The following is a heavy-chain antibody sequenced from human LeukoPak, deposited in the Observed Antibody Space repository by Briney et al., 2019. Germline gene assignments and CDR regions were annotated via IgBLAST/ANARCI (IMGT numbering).Heavy chain of an antibody. Sequence: PGGSLRLSCAASGFTFNNYGMSWVRQAPGKGLEWVSAISASGGTTYYADSVKGRFTISRDNSENTLFLQMNSLRAEDTAVYYCAKEPREYCSSTSCPNWVDSWGQGTLVTVSS. J-gene: IGHJ5*01. CDR3: AKEPREYCSSTSCPNWVDS. D-gene: IGHD2-2*01. CDR2: ISASGGTT. V-gene: IGHV3-23*01. CDR1: GFTFNNYG.